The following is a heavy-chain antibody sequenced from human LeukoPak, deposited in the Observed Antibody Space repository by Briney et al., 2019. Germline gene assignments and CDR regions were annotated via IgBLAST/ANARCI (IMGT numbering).Heavy chain of an antibody. D-gene: IGHD2-15*01. CDR2: INPSSGGT. J-gene: IGHJ5*02. V-gene: IGHV1-2*02. CDR1: GYTFSGYY. CDR3: ARGAVVAAAIINWFDP. Sequence: ASVKVSCKASGYTFSGYYMHWVRQAPGQGLEWMGWINPSSGGTHYAPKFQDRVTMTRGTSISTAYMELSSLRFDDTAVYSCARGAVVAAAIINWFDPWGQGTLVTVSS.